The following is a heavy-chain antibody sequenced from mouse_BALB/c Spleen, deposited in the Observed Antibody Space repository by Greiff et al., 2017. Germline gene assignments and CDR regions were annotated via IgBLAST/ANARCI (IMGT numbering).Heavy chain of an antibody. CDR2: IDPANGNT. CDR1: GFNIKDTY. D-gene: IGHD1-1*01. J-gene: IGHJ3*01. CDR3: ARDYGSSYEGAWFAY. Sequence: EVKLMESGAELVKPGASVKLSCTASGFNIKDTYMHWVKQRPEQGLEWIGRIDPANGNTKYDPKFQGKATITADTSSNTAYLQLSSLTSEDTAVYYCARDYGSSYEGAWFAYWGQGTLVTVSA. V-gene: IGHV14-3*02.